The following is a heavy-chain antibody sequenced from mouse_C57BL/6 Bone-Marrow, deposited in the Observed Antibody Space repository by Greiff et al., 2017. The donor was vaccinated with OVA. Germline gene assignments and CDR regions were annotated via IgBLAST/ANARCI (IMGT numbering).Heavy chain of an antibody. Sequence: VQLQQSGPELVKPGASVKIPCKASGYTFTDYNMDWVKQSHGKSLEWIGDINPNNGGTIYNQKFKGKATLTVDKSSSTAYMELRSLTSEDTAVYYCARFATVVAQGFDYWGQGTTLTVSS. CDR1: GYTFTDYN. J-gene: IGHJ2*01. CDR2: INPNNGGT. CDR3: ARFATVVAQGFDY. D-gene: IGHD1-1*01. V-gene: IGHV1-18*01.